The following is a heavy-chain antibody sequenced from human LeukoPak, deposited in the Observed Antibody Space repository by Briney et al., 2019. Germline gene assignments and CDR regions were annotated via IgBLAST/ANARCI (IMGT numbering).Heavy chain of an antibody. Sequence: ASVTVSCKASGYTFTSYGISWVRQAPGQGLEWMGWVSAYNANTNYAQKLQGRVTMTTDTSTSTAYMELRSLRSDDTAVYYCARDSLRLQGAAFDYWGQGTLVTVSS. CDR3: ARDSLRLQGAAFDY. CDR2: VSAYNANT. J-gene: IGHJ4*02. D-gene: IGHD6-13*01. CDR1: GYTFTSYG. V-gene: IGHV1-18*01.